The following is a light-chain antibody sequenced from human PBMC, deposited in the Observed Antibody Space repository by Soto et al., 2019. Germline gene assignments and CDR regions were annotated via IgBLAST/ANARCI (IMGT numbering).Light chain of an antibody. Sequence: EIVLTQSPDTLSLSPGERATLSCWASHSVTTHLAWFQQRPDQTPRLLIYDASSRATGIPARFSGSGSGTEFTLTISSLQSEDFAVYYCQQYNNWPRTFGQGTKVE. V-gene: IGKV3D-15*01. CDR2: DAS. CDR1: HSVTTH. J-gene: IGKJ1*01. CDR3: QQYNNWPRT.